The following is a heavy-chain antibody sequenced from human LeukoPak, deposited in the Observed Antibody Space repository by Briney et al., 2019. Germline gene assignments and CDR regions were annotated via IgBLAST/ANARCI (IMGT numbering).Heavy chain of an antibody. J-gene: IGHJ6*03. CDR1: GFTFSDYY. CDR2: ISSSGSTI. CDR3: ASGSGYSYYYYMDV. V-gene: IGHV3-11*01. D-gene: IGHD5-18*01. Sequence: KPGGSLRLSCAASGFTFSDYYMSWIRQAPGKGLEWVSYISSSGSTIYYADSVKGRFTISRDNAKNSLYLQMNSLRAEDTAVYYCASGSGYSYYYYMDVWGKGTTVTISS.